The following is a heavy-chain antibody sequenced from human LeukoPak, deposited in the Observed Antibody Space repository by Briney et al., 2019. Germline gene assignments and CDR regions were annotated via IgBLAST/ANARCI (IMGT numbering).Heavy chain of an antibody. J-gene: IGHJ4*02. CDR1: GFTFSSYA. V-gene: IGHV3-23*01. CDR3: AKDQNMEATAPFDC. Sequence: GGSLRLSCAASGFTFSSYAMSWVRQAPGKGLEWVSAISGNAGSTYYADSVKGRFTISRDNSKNTLYLQMNSLRAEDTAIYYCAKDQNMEATAPFDCWGQGTLVTVSS. CDR2: ISGNAGST. D-gene: IGHD5-12*01.